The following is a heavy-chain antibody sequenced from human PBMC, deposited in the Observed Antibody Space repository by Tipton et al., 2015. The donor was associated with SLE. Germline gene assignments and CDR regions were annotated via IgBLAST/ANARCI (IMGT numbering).Heavy chain of an antibody. V-gene: IGHV4-61*02. CDR3: SRHPVAATATDWYLDL. D-gene: IGHD1-1*01. CDR1: GGSISSGTYY. J-gene: IGHJ2*01. Sequence: TLSLTCTVSGGSISSGTYYWSWIRQPAGKGLEWIGRIYARGSTSYNPSLKSRVAILEDTSKNHFSLRLSSVTAADTAVYYCSRHPVAATATDWYLDLWGRGTLVIVSS. CDR2: IYARGST.